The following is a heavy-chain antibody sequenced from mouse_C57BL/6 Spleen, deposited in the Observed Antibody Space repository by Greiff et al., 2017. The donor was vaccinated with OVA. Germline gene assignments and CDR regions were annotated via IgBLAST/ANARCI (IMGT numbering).Heavy chain of an antibody. J-gene: IGHJ4*01. CDR1: GYSITSGYY. Sequence: EVQLVESGPGLVKPSQSLSLTCSVTGYSITSGYYWNWIRQFPGNKLEWMGYISYDGSNNYNPSLKNRISITRDTSKNQFFLKLNSVTTEDTATYYCASFYYYGSSRYAMDYWGQGTSVTVSS. V-gene: IGHV3-6*01. CDR3: ASFYYYGSSRYAMDY. D-gene: IGHD1-1*01. CDR2: ISYDGSN.